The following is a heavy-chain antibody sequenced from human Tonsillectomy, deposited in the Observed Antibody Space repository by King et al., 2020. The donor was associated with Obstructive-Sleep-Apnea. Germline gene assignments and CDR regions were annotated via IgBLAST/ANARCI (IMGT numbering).Heavy chain of an antibody. CDR1: GDSISTYY. CDR3: ARDLGYSYGIDY. CDR2: IYYSGST. V-gene: IGHV4-59*01. J-gene: IGHJ4*02. Sequence: QLQESGPGLVKPSETLSLTCTVSGDSISTYYWSWIRQPPGKGLEWIGYIYYSGSTSYNAALQSRVTISVDTSKNQFSLKLRSVTAADTAVYYCARDLGYSYGIDYWGQGTLVTVSS. D-gene: IGHD5-18*01.